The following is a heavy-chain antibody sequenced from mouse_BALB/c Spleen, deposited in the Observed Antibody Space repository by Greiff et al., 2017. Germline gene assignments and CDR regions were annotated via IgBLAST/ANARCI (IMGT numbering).Heavy chain of an antibody. J-gene: IGHJ4*01. CDR2: IYPGSGNT. CDR3: ATIYYYGSSYHDYAMDY. V-gene: IGHV1-77*01. Sequence: QVQLQQSGAELARPGASVKLSCKASGYTFTDYYIHWVKQRTGQGLEWIGEIYPGSGNTYYKEKFKGKATLTADKSSSTAYMQLSSLTSEDSAVYLGATIYYYGSSYHDYAMDYWGQGTSVTVSS. D-gene: IGHD1-1*01. CDR1: GYTFTDYY.